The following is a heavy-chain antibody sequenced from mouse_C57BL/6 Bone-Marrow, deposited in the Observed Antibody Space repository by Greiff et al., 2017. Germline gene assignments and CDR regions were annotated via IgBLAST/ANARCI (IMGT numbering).Heavy chain of an antibody. CDR3: ARYTTVVGDWYFDV. D-gene: IGHD1-1*01. CDR2: IRNKANGYTT. CDR1: GFTFTDYY. J-gene: IGHJ1*03. V-gene: IGHV7-3*01. Sequence: EVQGVESGGGLVQPGGSLSLSCAASGFTFTDYYMSWVRQPPGKALEWLGFIRNKANGYTTEYSASVKGRFTISRDNSQSILYLQMNALRAEDSATYYCARYTTVVGDWYFDVWGTGTTVTVSS.